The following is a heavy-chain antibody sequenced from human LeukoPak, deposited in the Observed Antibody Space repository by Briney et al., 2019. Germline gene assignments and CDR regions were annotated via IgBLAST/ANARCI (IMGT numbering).Heavy chain of an antibody. D-gene: IGHD3-10*01. Sequence: ASVKVSCKASGYTFTIYGISWVRQAPGQGLEWMGWISSYNGNTNYAQKPQGRVTMTTDTSTSTAYMELTSLRSDDTAVYYCARDWRGDSGTHTIDYWGQGTLVTVSS. V-gene: IGHV1-18*04. CDR2: ISSYNGNT. CDR1: GYTFTIYG. CDR3: ARDWRGDSGTHTIDY. J-gene: IGHJ4*02.